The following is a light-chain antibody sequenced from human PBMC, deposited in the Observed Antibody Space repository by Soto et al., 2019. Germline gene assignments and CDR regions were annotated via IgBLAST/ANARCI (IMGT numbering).Light chain of an antibody. CDR3: QQLRSYPPMYA. CDR2: DAS. J-gene: IGKJ2*01. V-gene: IGKV1-33*01. Sequence: DIQMTQSPSSLSASVGDRVTITCQASQDISNYLNWYQQKPGKAPKLLIYDASNLETGVPSRFSGSGSGTDFTFTISSLQPEDFATYYCQQLRSYPPMYAFGQGTKLEIK. CDR1: QDISNY.